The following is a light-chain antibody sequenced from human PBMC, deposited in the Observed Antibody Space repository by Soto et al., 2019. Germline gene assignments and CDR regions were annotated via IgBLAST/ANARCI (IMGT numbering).Light chain of an antibody. CDR2: AAS. V-gene: IGKV1-27*01. CDR3: QTYNSVPPVT. CDR1: QGISNY. Sequence: DIQMTQSPSSLSASVGDRVTITCRASQGISNYLAWYQQQPGKVPKLLMYAASTLQSGVTSRFSGSGSGTDFTLTISSLQPEDVATYYCQTYNSVPPVTFGPGTKVNL. J-gene: IGKJ3*01.